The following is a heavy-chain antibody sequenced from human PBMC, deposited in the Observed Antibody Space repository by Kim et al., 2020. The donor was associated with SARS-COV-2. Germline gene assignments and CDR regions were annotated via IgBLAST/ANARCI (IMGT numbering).Heavy chain of an antibody. J-gene: IGHJ6*02. CDR2: MNPNSGNT. CDR1: GYTFTSYD. CDR3: ARGTLVATIFNYYYGMDV. D-gene: IGHD5-12*01. V-gene: IGHV1-8*01. Sequence: ASVKVSCKASGYTFTSYDINWVRQATGQGLEWMGWMNPNSGNTGYAQKFQGRVTMTRNTSISTAYMELSSLRSEDTAVYYCARGTLVATIFNYYYGMDVWGQGTTVPVSS.